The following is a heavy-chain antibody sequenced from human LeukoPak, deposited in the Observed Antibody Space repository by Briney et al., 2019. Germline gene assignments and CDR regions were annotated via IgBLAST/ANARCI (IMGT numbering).Heavy chain of an antibody. Sequence: SETLSLTCTVSGGSISSGDYYWSWIPQPPGKGLEWIGYIYYSGSTYYNPSLKSRVTISVDTSKNQFSLKLSSVTAADTAVYYCARVIGDYSYYFDYWGQGTLVTVSS. D-gene: IGHD4-17*01. CDR2: IYYSGST. CDR1: GGSISSGDYY. V-gene: IGHV4-30-4*01. J-gene: IGHJ4*02. CDR3: ARVIGDYSYYFDY.